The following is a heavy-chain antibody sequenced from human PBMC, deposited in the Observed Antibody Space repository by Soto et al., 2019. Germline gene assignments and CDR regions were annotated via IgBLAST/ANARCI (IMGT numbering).Heavy chain of an antibody. CDR1: GGTFSSYA. J-gene: IGHJ3*02. CDR2: IIPIFGTA. V-gene: IGHV1-69*01. CDR3: ARDQQITIFGVVIDAIRNAFDI. D-gene: IGHD3-3*01. Sequence: HVQLVQSGAEVKKPGSSVKVSCKASGGTFSSYAISWVRQAPGQGLEWMGGIIPIFGTANYAQKFQGRVTITADESTSTAYMELSSLRSEDTAVYYCARDQQITIFGVVIDAIRNAFDIWGQGTMVTVSS.